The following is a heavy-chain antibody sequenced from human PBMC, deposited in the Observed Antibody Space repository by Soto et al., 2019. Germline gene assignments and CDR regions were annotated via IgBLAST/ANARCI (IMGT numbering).Heavy chain of an antibody. Sequence: PGGSLRLSCAASGFTFSSYAMSWVRQAPGKGLEWVSAISGSGGSTYYADSVKGRFTISRDNSKNTLYLQMNSLRAEDTAVYYCAKGRAIFGVVIIRGSTERDYYRLDVWGQGTTVTVSS. D-gene: IGHD3-3*01. CDR2: ISGSGGST. V-gene: IGHV3-23*01. J-gene: IGHJ6*02. CDR3: AKGRAIFGVVIIRGSTERDYYRLDV. CDR1: GFTFSSYA.